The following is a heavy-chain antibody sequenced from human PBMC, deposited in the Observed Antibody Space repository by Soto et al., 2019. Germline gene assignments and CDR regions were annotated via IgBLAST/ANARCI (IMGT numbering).Heavy chain of an antibody. V-gene: IGHV3-23*01. Sequence: GGSLRLSCAASGFTFNNYAMSWVRQAPGKGLEWVSAISGSGGSTYYADSVKGRFAISRDNSKNTVYLQMNSLRAEDTAVYYCAKDLGSSWRYPHDYWGQGTLVTVSS. CDR3: AKDLGSSWRYPHDY. J-gene: IGHJ4*02. CDR1: GFTFNNYA. D-gene: IGHD6-13*01. CDR2: ISGSGGST.